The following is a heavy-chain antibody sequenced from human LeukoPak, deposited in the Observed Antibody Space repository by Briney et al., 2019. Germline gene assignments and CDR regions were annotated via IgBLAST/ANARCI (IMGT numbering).Heavy chain of an antibody. CDR1: GFTFSSYS. CDR3: ARGKPVGATTGVPFDY. CDR2: ISTNSSTI. J-gene: IGHJ4*02. V-gene: IGHV3-48*02. D-gene: IGHD1-26*01. Sequence: GGSLRLSCAASGFTFSSYSMNWVGRAPGKGLEWVSYISTNSSTIYYADSVKGRFTISRDNAKNSLYLQMNRLRDEDTAVYYCARGKPVGATTGVPFDYWGQGTLVTVSS.